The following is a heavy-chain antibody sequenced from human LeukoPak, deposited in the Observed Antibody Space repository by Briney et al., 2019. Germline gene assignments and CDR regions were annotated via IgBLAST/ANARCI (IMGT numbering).Heavy chain of an antibody. CDR2: MNPNSGAT. D-gene: IGHD1-26*01. J-gene: IGHJ3*02. CDR1: GYTFSNHD. V-gene: IGHV1-8*01. CDR3: ASQPQLGGGSYGEDDAFDI. Sequence: ASVKVSCKASGYTFSNHDFDWVRQALGQGLEWMGWMNPNSGATGYAQKFQGRVTMTRNPSINTAYMELSGLRVEDTAVYYCASQPQLGGGSYGEDDAFDIWGQGTMVTVSS.